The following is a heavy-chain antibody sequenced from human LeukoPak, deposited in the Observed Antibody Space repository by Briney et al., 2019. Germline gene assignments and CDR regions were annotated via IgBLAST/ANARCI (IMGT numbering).Heavy chain of an antibody. V-gene: IGHV3-74*01. CDR3: STGSGHAFDI. Sequence: GGSLRLSCAASGFTFSSYWMHWVRQVPGKGLVWVSRINSDGSSTSYADSEKGRFTIYRDNAKNTLYVQMNSLRAEDTAVYYCSTGSGHAFDIWGRGTMVTVSS. CDR2: INSDGSST. J-gene: IGHJ3*02. D-gene: IGHD3-10*01. CDR1: GFTFSSYW.